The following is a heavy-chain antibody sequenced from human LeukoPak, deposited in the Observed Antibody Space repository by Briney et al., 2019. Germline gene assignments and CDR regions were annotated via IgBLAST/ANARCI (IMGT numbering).Heavy chain of an antibody. V-gene: IGHV3-21*01. Sequence: PGRSLRLSCAASGFTFSSYSMNWGRQAPGKGLEWVSSISSSSSYIYYADSVKGRFTISRDNAKNSLYLQMNSLRAEDTAVYYCARDRRIVGAKGRYFDYWGQGTLVTVSS. CDR3: ARDRRIVGAKGRYFDY. CDR2: ISSSSSYI. D-gene: IGHD1-26*01. CDR1: GFTFSSYS. J-gene: IGHJ4*02.